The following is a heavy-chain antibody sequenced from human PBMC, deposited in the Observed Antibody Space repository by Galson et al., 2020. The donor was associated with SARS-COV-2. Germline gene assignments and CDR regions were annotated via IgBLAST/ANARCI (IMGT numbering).Heavy chain of an antibody. J-gene: IGHJ5*02. D-gene: IGHD2-15*01. CDR3: EGGGGIVVVVAADLSNWFDP. CDR2: IYTSRST. CDR1: GGSISSGSYY. Sequence: SEILSLTCTVSGGSISSGSYYWRWIRQPAGKGLEWIGHIYTSRSTNYNPSLKSRVTIYVDTTKNQFPLKLSSVTAADADVYYWEGGGGIVVVVAADLSNWFDPWCQGTLVTVSS. V-gene: IGHV4-61*09.